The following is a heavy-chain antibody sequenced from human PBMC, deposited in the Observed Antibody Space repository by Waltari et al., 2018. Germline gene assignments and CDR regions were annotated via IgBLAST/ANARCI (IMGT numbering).Heavy chain of an antibody. CDR3: ARLQAAYCGGDCYPHWYFDL. CDR1: GYSFTSYW. V-gene: IGHV5-10-1*03. Sequence: EVQLVQSGAEVKKPGESLRISCKGSGYSFTSYWISWVRQMPGKGLEWMGRIDPIDSYTNYSPSFQGHVTLAADKSISTAYLQWSSLKASDTAMYYCARLQAAYCGGDCYPHWYFDLWGRGTLVTVSS. J-gene: IGHJ2*01. D-gene: IGHD2-21*02. CDR2: IDPIDSYT.